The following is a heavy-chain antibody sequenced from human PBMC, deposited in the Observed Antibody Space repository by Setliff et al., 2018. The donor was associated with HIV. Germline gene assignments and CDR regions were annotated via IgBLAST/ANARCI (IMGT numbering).Heavy chain of an antibody. Sequence: GASVKVSCKASGYTFTYLFIHWVRLAPGRGLEWMGVINPKSGDTNYAQKFQGRVTMTRDTSIFTAYMELSRLRSDDTAVYYCARGPPIVVVPAALLTFDYWGQGTLVTVSS. V-gene: IGHV1-2*02. D-gene: IGHD2-2*01. CDR1: GYTFTYLF. CDR3: ARGPPIVVVPAALLTFDY. CDR2: INPKSGDT. J-gene: IGHJ4*02.